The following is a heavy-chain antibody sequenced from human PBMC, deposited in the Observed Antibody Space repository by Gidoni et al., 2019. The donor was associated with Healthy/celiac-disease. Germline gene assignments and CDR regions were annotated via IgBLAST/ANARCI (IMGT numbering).Heavy chain of an antibody. CDR2: ISAYNVNT. Sequence: QVQLVQSGAEVKKPGASVKVSCKASGYTFTSYGISWVRQSPGQGLEWMGWISAYNVNTNYAQKIQGRVTMTTDTSTSTASMGLRSLRSYDTAVYYCARVGAVGEDAFDIWGQGTMVTVSS. CDR1: GYTFTSYG. CDR3: ARVGAVGEDAFDI. V-gene: IGHV1-18*01. D-gene: IGHD6-19*01. J-gene: IGHJ3*02.